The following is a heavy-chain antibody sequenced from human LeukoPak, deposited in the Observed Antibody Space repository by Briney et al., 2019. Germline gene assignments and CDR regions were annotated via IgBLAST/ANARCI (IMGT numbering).Heavy chain of an antibody. CDR2: INHSGST. D-gene: IGHD6-13*01. CDR3: AGIAAAGTDY. CDR1: GGSFSGYY. Sequence: PSETLSLTCAVYGGSFSGYYWSWIGQPPGKGLEWIGEINHSGSTNYNPSLKSRVTISVDTSKNQFSLKLSSVTAADTAVYYCAGIAAAGTDYWGQGTLVTVSS. J-gene: IGHJ4*02. V-gene: IGHV4-34*01.